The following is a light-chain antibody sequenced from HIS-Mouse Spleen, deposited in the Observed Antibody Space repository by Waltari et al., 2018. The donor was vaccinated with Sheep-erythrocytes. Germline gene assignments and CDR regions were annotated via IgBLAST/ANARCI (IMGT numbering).Light chain of an antibody. CDR1: QSVSRY. J-gene: IGKJ5*01. CDR2: DAS. V-gene: IGKV3-11*01. CDR3: QQRSNWPPIT. Sequence: EIVLTQSPATLSLSPGARATCPGRASQSVSRYLAWYQQNPGQPPRLLIYDASTRATGIPARFSGSGSGTDFTLTISSLEPEDFAVYYCQQRSNWPPITFGQGTRLEIK.